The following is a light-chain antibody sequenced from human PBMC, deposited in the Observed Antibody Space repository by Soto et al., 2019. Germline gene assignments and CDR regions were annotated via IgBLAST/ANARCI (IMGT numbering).Light chain of an antibody. J-gene: IGKJ2*01. CDR3: QQYNRYPYT. Sequence: DIQMTQSPSTLSASVGDRVTITCWAGQSISTWLAWYQQKPGKAPKLLMSDASSLESGVPSRFSGSGSGTEFSLTINSLQPDDFETYYCQQYNRYPYTFGNRTKVDIX. V-gene: IGKV1-5*01. CDR2: DAS. CDR1: QSISTW.